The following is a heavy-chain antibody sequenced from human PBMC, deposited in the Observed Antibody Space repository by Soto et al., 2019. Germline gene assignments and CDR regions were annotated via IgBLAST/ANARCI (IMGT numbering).Heavy chain of an antibody. CDR3: ARWYYGAGGDYYYGMDV. J-gene: IGHJ6*02. D-gene: IGHD3-10*01. V-gene: IGHV4-59*01. CDR2: IYYSGST. CDR1: GGSISSYY. Sequence: PSETLSLTCTVSGGSISSYYWSWIRQPPGKGLEWIGYIYYSGSTNYNPSLKGRVTISVDTTKNQFSLKLSSVTAADTAAYYCARWYYGAGGDYYYGMDVRGQGPTVTVSS.